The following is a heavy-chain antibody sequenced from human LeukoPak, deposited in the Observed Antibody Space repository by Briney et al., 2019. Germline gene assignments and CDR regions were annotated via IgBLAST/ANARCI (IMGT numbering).Heavy chain of an antibody. V-gene: IGHV3-23*01. D-gene: IGHD4-11*01. Sequence: GGSLRLSCAASGFTFSSYAMSWVRQAPGKGLEWVSVISGSGGSTYYRDSVKGRFTISRDNSKNTLYLQMNSLTAGDTAVYFCAKDGTTTVTFDYWGQGTLVTVSS. J-gene: IGHJ4*02. CDR3: AKDGTTTVTFDY. CDR1: GFTFSSYA. CDR2: ISGSGGST.